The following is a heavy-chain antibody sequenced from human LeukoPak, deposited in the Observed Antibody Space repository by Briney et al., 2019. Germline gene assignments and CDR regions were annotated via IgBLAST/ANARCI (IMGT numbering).Heavy chain of an antibody. Sequence: PGGSLRLSCAASGFTVSSNHMTWVRQAPGKGLKWVSIIYSGGSTFYADSVKGRFTMSRDHSRNTLYLQINSLRAEDTAVYYCASKLDRYFDYWGQGTLVTVSS. CDR3: ASKLDRYFDY. CDR1: GFTVSSNH. J-gene: IGHJ4*02. CDR2: IYSGGST. D-gene: IGHD2-2*03. V-gene: IGHV3-66*01.